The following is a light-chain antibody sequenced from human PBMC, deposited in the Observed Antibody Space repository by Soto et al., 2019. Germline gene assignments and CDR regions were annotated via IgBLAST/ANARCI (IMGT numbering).Light chain of an antibody. CDR3: QQYSNYWT. CDR1: QSISSW. CDR2: KAS. J-gene: IGKJ1*01. Sequence: DIQMTQSPSTLSASVGDRVTITCRASQSISSWLAWYQQKPGKAPKLLIYKASSLESGVPSRFSGSGSGTEFTLIISSLQPDDFANYYCQQYSNYWTFGQGTKVEIK. V-gene: IGKV1-5*03.